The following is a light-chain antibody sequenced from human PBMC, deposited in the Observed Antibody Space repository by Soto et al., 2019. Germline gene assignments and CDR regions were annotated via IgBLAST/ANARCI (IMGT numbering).Light chain of an antibody. Sequence: EIVMTQSPATLSVSPGERATLSCRASQTISSNLAWYQQKPGQAPRLLIYEASNRATGIPARFSASGSGIDFTLTISRLEPEDFAVYYCQQYGSSSITFGQGTRLEIK. J-gene: IGKJ5*01. V-gene: IGKV3-20*01. CDR3: QQYGSSSIT. CDR2: EAS. CDR1: QTISSN.